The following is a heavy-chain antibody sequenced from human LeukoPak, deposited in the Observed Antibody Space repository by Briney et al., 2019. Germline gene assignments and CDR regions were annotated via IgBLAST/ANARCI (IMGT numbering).Heavy chain of an antibody. Sequence: GGSLRLSCAASGFTFSSYEMNWVRQAPGKGLEWVGRIKSRTDGGAIEYAAPVKGRFSISRDDSKNTLFLQINNLKTEDTAVYYCADLGDYAVGWGQGTLVTVSS. D-gene: IGHD4-17*01. CDR2: IKSRTDGGAI. CDR3: ADLGDYAVG. CDR1: GFTFSSYE. J-gene: IGHJ4*02. V-gene: IGHV3-15*01.